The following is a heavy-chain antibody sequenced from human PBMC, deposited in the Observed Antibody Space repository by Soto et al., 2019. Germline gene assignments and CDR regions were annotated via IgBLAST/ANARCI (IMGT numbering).Heavy chain of an antibody. CDR3: ATGANFYYDTSRY. D-gene: IGHD3-22*01. J-gene: IGHJ4*01. CDR2: MSPNGNKH. CDR1: GFTFRLYA. V-gene: IGHV3-30-3*01. Sequence: RSLRLSSSAPGFTFRLYALHWVRQAPGKGLEWVAVMSPNGNKHYYADTAKGRFTISRDTSKSTLYLQMTSLSPDDTAVYYCATGANFYYDTSRYWGQGTLVTVSS.